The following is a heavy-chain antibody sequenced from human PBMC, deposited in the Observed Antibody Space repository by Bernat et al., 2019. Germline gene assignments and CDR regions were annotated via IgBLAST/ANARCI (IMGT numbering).Heavy chain of an antibody. CDR2: INPNSGGT. CDR3: ARGEGYCSSTSCYYWFDP. D-gene: IGHD2-2*01. J-gene: IGHJ5*02. Sequence: QVQLVQSGAEVKKPGASVKVSCKASGYTFTGYYMHWVRQAPGQGLEWMGWINPNSGGTNYAQKFQGWVNMTRDTSISTAYMELSRLRSDDTAVYYCARGEGYCSSTSCYYWFDPWGQGTLVTVSS. V-gene: IGHV1-2*04. CDR1: GYTFTGYY.